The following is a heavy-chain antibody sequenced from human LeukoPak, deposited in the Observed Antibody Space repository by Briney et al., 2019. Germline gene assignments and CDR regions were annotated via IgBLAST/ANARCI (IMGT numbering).Heavy chain of an antibody. CDR3: ARALSREMATII. D-gene: IGHD5-24*01. CDR2: IYHSGST. Sequence: PSETLSLTCTVSGYSISSGYYWGWIRQPPGKGLEWIGSIYHSGSTYYNPSLKSRVTISVDTSKNQFSLKLSSVSAADTAVYYCARALSREMATIIWGQGTLVTVSS. CDR1: GYSISSGYY. V-gene: IGHV4-38-2*02. J-gene: IGHJ4*02.